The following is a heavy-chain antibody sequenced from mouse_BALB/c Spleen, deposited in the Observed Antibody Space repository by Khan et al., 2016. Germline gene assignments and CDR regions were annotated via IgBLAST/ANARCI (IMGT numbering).Heavy chain of an antibody. CDR3: AYGSYYAWFPY. Sequence: EVQLQESGPGLVKPSQSLSLTCTVTGYSITSDYAWNWIRQFPGNKLEWMGYISYSGITSYNPSLKSRISITRDTSTNQFFLQLISVTTEDTATXYCAYGSYYAWFPYWGQGTLVTVSA. J-gene: IGHJ3*01. D-gene: IGHD2-3*01. CDR2: ISYSGIT. V-gene: IGHV3-2*02. CDR1: GYSITSDYA.